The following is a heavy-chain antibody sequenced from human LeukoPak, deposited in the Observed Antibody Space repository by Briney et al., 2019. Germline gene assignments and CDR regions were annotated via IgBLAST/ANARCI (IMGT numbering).Heavy chain of an antibody. Sequence: PGGSLRLSCAASGFTFSSYDMHWVRQATGKGLEWVSAIGTAGDTYYPGSVKGRFTISRENAKNSLYLQVNSLRAEDTAVYYCARGGYSSGWYYYYGMDVWGQGTTVTVSS. D-gene: IGHD6-19*01. J-gene: IGHJ6*02. CDR2: IGTAGDT. CDR1: GFTFSSYD. CDR3: ARGGYSSGWYYYYGMDV. V-gene: IGHV3-13*01.